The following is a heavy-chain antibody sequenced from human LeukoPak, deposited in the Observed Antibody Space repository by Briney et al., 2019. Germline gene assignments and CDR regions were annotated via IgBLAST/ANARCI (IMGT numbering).Heavy chain of an antibody. CDR2: IYYSGGT. V-gene: IGHV4-30-4*01. J-gene: IGHJ2*01. CDR3: ARYSHLNWYFDL. D-gene: IGHD5-18*01. Sequence: SQTLSLTCTVSGGSISTGDYYWGWIRQPPGKGLEWIVYIYYSGGTYQNPSLESLVTMSVATSKNLFSLNLSSVTDADTAVYYCARYSHLNWYFDLWGRGALVTVSS. CDR1: GGSISTGDYY.